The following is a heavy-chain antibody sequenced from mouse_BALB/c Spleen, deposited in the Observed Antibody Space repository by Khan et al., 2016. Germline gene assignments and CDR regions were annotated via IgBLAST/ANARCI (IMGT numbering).Heavy chain of an antibody. CDR1: GYSITSGYY. Sequence: EVQLQESGPGLVKPSQSLSLTCSVTGYSITSGYYWNWIRQFPGNKLEWMGYISYDGSNNYNPSLKNRISITRATSKNQFFLKLNSVTTEDTATEYCARDNSFDYWGQGTTLTVSS. V-gene: IGHV3-6*02. CDR2: ISYDGSN. CDR3: ARDNSFDY. J-gene: IGHJ2*01.